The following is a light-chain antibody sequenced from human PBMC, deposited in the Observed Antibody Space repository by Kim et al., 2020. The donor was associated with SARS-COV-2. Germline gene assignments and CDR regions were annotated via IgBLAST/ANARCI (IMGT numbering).Light chain of an antibody. CDR1: ESVSHN. J-gene: IGKJ2*01. V-gene: IGKV3-11*01. Sequence: SSGASDTLSCRARESVSHNLAWYQQKPGQSPRLLMYDASNRAAGVPARFSGSGSETDFTLTISSLEPEDFAVYYCQLRYNWPPMFTFGQGTKLEI. CDR3: QLRYNWPPMFT. CDR2: DAS.